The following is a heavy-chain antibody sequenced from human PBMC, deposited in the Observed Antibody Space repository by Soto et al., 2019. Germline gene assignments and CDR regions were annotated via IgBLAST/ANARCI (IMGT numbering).Heavy chain of an antibody. CDR3: ARVGVVPAAIQRAAFDI. J-gene: IGHJ3*02. CDR1: GGSISSGGYY. CDR2: IYYSGST. Sequence: SETLSLTCTVSGGSISSGGYYWSWIREHPGKGLEWIGYIYYSGSTYYNPSLKSRVTISVDTSKNQFSLKLSSVTAADTAVYYCARVGVVPAAIQRAAFDIWGQGTMVT. V-gene: IGHV4-31*03. D-gene: IGHD2-2*02.